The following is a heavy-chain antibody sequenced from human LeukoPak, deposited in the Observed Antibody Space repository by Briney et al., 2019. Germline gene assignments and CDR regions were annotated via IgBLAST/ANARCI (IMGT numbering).Heavy chain of an antibody. V-gene: IGHV3-30-3*01. CDR3: ANQNYVV. CDR1: GFTFSSYA. Sequence: GGSLRLSCAASGFTFSSYAMHWVRQAPGKGLEWVAVISYDGSNKYYADSVKGRFTISRDNSKNTLYLQMNSLRAEDTAVYYCANQNYVVWGQGTLVTVSS. J-gene: IGHJ4*02. D-gene: IGHD1-7*01. CDR2: ISYDGSNK.